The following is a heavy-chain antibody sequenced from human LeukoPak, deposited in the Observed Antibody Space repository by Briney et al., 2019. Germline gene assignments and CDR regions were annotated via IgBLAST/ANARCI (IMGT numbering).Heavy chain of an antibody. CDR3: ARVLCSSTSCYALDY. J-gene: IGHJ4*02. CDR2: ISAYNGNT. CDR1: GYTFTSYG. D-gene: IGHD2-2*01. V-gene: IGHV1-18*01. Sequence: GASVKVSCKASGYTFTSYGISWVRQAPGQGLEWMGWISAYNGNTNYAQKLQGRVTMTTDTSTSTAYMELSRLRSDDTAVYYCARVLCSSTSCYALDYWGQGTLVTVSS.